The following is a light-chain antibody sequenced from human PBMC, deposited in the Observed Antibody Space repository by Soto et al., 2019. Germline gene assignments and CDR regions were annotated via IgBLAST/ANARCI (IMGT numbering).Light chain of an antibody. CDR2: DTS. CDR3: LLSYSDTVVV. V-gene: IGLV7-46*01. CDR1: TGAVTSGHW. Sequence: QTVVTQEPSLTESPGGTVTLTCGSSTGAVTSGHWPYWFQQKPGQAPRTLIYDTSNKHLWTPARFSGSLLGGKAALTLSGAQPEDEADYYCLLSYSDTVVVFGGGTKLTVL. J-gene: IGLJ3*02.